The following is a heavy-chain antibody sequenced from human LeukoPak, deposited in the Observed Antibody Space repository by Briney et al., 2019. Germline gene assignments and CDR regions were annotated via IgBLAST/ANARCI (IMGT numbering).Heavy chain of an antibody. J-gene: IGHJ6*03. CDR2: IIPILGIA. V-gene: IGHV1-69*04. Sequence: ASVKVSCKASGGTFSSYAISWVRQAPGQGLEWMGRIIPILGIANYAQKFQGRVTITADKSTSTAYMELSSLRSEDTAVYYCARESIAARRHYYYYMDVWGKGTTVTVSS. D-gene: IGHD6-6*01. CDR3: ARESIAARRHYYYYMDV. CDR1: GGTFSSYA.